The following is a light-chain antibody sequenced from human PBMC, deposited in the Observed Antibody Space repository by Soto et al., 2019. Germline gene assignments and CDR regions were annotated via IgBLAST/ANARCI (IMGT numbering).Light chain of an antibody. J-gene: IGLJ1*01. Sequence: QSALAQPAFVSGSPGQSITISCTGTISDVGGNKFVSWYQQYPGKAPKLMLCDVSNRPSGVSNRFSGSKFGNTASLTISGLQAEDEADYYCSSFAGSNYVFGTGTKVTVL. CDR1: ISDVGGNKF. CDR2: DVS. CDR3: SSFAGSNYV. V-gene: IGLV2-14*03.